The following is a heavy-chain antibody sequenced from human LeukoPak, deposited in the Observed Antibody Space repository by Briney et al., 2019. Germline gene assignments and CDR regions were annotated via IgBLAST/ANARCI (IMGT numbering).Heavy chain of an antibody. Sequence: GRSLRLSCAASGFTFDDYAMHWVRQAPGKGLEWVSGISWNSGSIGYADSVKGRFTISRDNAKNSLYLQMNSLRAEDTALYYCAKDMGYGMDVWGQGTTVTVSS. CDR3: AKDMGYGMDV. J-gene: IGHJ6*02. CDR2: ISWNSGSI. V-gene: IGHV3-9*01. CDR1: GFTFDDYA.